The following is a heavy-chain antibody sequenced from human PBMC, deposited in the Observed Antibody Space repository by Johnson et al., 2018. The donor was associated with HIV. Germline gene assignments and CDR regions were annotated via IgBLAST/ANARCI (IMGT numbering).Heavy chain of an antibody. Sequence: VQLVESGGGVVRPGGSLRLSCAASGFTFDDYAMHWVRQAPGKGLEWVSGISWNSGTIGYADSVKGRFTISRDNAKNSLYLQMNSLRAEDTALYYCAKDMGYSSGLGNTAFDIWGLGTMVTVSS. D-gene: IGHD6-19*01. J-gene: IGHJ3*02. V-gene: IGHV3-9*01. CDR1: GFTFDDYA. CDR2: ISWNSGTI. CDR3: AKDMGYSSGLGNTAFDI.